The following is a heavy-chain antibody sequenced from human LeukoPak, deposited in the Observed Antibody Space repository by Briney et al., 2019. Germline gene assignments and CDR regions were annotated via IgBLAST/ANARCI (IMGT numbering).Heavy chain of an antibody. CDR3: AKDRTTVTTCYDY. J-gene: IGHJ4*02. D-gene: IGHD4-17*01. V-gene: IGHV3-30*02. Sequence: GGSLRLSCAASGFTFSTYWMTWVRQAPGKGLEWVAFIRYDGSNKYYADSVKGRFTISRDNSKNTLYLQMNSLRAEDTAVYYCAKDRTTVTTCYDYWGQGTLVTVSS. CDR2: IRYDGSNK. CDR1: GFTFSTYW.